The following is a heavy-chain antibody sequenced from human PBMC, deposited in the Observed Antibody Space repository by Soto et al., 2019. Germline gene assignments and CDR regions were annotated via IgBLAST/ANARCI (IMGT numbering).Heavy chain of an antibody. J-gene: IGHJ4*02. CDR2: MNPNSGNT. CDR3: ARRKIAAAGFDY. Sequence: ASVKVSCKASGYTFTSYDINWVRQATGQGLEWMGWMNPNSGNTGYAQKFQGRVTMTRNTSISTAYMELSSLRSEDTAVYYCARRKIAAAGFDYWGQGTLVTVSS. CDR1: GYTFTSYD. V-gene: IGHV1-8*01. D-gene: IGHD6-13*01.